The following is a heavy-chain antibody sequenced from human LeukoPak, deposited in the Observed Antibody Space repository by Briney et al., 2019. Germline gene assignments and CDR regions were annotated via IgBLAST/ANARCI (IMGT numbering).Heavy chain of an antibody. CDR1: GFTVSANC. Sequence: GGSLRLSCAASGFTVSANCMSWVRQAAGKGLEWVSIIYRHGRTYYADSVKGRFTISRDSSKNTLDLQMNSLRAEDTAVYFCARAPEHVYMPMDVWGQGPTVIVS. CDR3: ARAPEHVYMPMDV. D-gene: IGHD2-2*01. CDR2: IYRHGRT. J-gene: IGHJ6*02. V-gene: IGHV3-66*02.